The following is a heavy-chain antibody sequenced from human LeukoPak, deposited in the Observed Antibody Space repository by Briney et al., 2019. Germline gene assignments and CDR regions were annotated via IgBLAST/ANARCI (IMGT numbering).Heavy chain of an antibody. CDR2: INHSGST. CDR3: ASTHPNYDILTGYYTPPDY. D-gene: IGHD3-9*01. CDR1: GFTFSSYG. V-gene: IGHV4-34*01. J-gene: IGHJ4*02. Sequence: PGGTLRLSCAASGFTFSSYGMSWVRQAPGKGLEWIGEINHSGSTNYNPSLKSRVTISVDTSKNQFSLKLSSVTAADTAVYYCASTHPNYDILTGYYTPPDYWGQGTLVTVSS.